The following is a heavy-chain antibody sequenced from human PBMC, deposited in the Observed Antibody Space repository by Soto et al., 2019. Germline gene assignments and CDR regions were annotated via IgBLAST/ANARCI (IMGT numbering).Heavy chain of an antibody. Sequence: RLSCVASGFTVSSNYISWVRQAPGKGLEWVSAFYSGGTTYYADSVQGRFAVSRDNSKNTLYLHMNSLRAEDTAVYYCAKQISSSTTFDYWGQGPLVTVSS. CDR1: GFTVSSNY. D-gene: IGHD3-16*02. CDR3: AKQISSSTTFDY. V-gene: IGHV3-53*01. J-gene: IGHJ4*02. CDR2: FYSGGTT.